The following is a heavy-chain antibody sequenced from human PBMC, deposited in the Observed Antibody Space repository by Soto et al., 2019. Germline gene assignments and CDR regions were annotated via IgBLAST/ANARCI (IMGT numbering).Heavy chain of an antibody. CDR2: ISYDGSNK. V-gene: IGHV3-30-3*01. CDR3: ARDTYYYDSSGYHFDY. Sequence: QVQLVESGGGVVQPGRSLRLSCAASGFTFSSYAMHWVRQAPGKGLEWVAVISYDGSNKYYADSVKGRFTISRDNSKNRLYLQMNSLRAEDTAVYYCARDTYYYDSSGYHFDYWGQGTLVTVSS. D-gene: IGHD3-22*01. CDR1: GFTFSSYA. J-gene: IGHJ4*02.